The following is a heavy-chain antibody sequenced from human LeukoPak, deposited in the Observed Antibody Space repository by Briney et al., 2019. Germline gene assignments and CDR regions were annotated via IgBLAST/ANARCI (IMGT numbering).Heavy chain of an antibody. D-gene: IGHD4-23*01. CDR1: GGSVTSASHY. CDR2: IHYSGST. Sequence: SETLSLTCTVSGGSVTSASHYWAWIRQPPGKGLEWIGSIHYSGSTYYSPSLKSRLTISADTSKSQFSLKLTFVAAAATAVYYCTRHHDYGDKIDYWGQGTLVTVSS. J-gene: IGHJ4*02. CDR3: TRHHDYGDKIDY. V-gene: IGHV4-39*01.